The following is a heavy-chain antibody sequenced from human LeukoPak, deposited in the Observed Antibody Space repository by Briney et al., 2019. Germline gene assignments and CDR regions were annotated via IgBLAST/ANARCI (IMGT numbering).Heavy chain of an antibody. V-gene: IGHV4-4*07. CDR3: ARGKIAARRLYNWFDP. D-gene: IGHD6-6*01. CDR2: IYTSGST. Sequence: SETLSLTCTVSGGSISSYYWSWIRQPAGKGLEWIGRIYTSGSTNYNPSLKSRVTMSVDTSKNQFSLKLSSVTAADTAVYYCARGKIAARRLYNWFDPWGQGTLVTVSS. CDR1: GGSISSYY. J-gene: IGHJ5*02.